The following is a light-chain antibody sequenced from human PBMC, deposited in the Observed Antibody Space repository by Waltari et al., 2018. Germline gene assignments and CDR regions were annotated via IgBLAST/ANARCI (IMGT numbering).Light chain of an antibody. CDR2: LGS. CDR1: QSLLHSNGYNY. CDR3: MQALQTPRT. Sequence: DIVMTQSPLSLPVTPGEPASLSCRSRQSLLHSNGYNYLDWYLQKPGQSPQLLIYLGSNRASGVPDRFSGSGSGTDFTLKISRVEAEDVGVYYCMQALQTPRTFGQGTKLEIK. V-gene: IGKV2-28*01. J-gene: IGKJ2*01.